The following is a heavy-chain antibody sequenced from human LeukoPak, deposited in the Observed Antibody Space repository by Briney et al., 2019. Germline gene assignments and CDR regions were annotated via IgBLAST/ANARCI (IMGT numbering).Heavy chain of an antibody. D-gene: IGHD3-9*01. CDR3: ARGVDSAIDW. CDR1: GCTFSSYW. V-gene: IGHV3-7*01. J-gene: IGHJ4*02. Sequence: GGSLRLSCAASGCTFSSYWMNWVRQAPGKGLEWVANINGDGRDKYYVGSVRGRFTISRDNADNALYLQMNSLRGDDTAVYYCARGVDSAIDWWGQGTLVTVSS. CDR2: INGDGRDK.